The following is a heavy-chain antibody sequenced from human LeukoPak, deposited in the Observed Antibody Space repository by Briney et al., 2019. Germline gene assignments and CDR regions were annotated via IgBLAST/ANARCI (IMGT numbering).Heavy chain of an antibody. CDR1: GGSISSYY. J-gene: IGHJ3*02. D-gene: IGHD3-3*01. V-gene: IGHV4-4*07. CDR3: ARDSGRITIFGVVTPSDAFDI. Sequence: PSETLSLTCTVSGGSISSYYWSWIRQPAGRGLEWIGRIYTSGSTNYNPSLKSRVTMSVDTSKNQFSLKLSSVTAADTAVYYCARDSGRITIFGVVTPSDAFDIWDQGTMVTVSS. CDR2: IYTSGST.